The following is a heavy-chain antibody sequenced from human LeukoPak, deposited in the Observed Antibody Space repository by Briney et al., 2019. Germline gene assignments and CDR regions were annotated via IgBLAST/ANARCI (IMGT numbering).Heavy chain of an antibody. D-gene: IGHD3-9*01. CDR1: GGSISSYY. J-gene: IGHJ4*02. CDR2: IYTSGST. V-gene: IGHV4-4*07. Sequence: SETLSLTCTVSGGSISSYYWSWIRQPAGKGLEWIGRIYTSGSTNYNPSLKSRVTMSVDTSKNQFSLKLSSVTAADTAVYYCARGGRMYDILTGYYPTGYFDYWGQGTLVTVSS. CDR3: ARGGRMYDILTGYYPTGYFDY.